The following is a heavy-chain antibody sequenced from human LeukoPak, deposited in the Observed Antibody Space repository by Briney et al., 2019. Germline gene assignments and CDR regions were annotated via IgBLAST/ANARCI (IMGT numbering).Heavy chain of an antibody. D-gene: IGHD3-22*01. CDR2: IKQDGSEK. Sequence: GGSLRLSCAASGFSFSSYWMSWVRQAPGEGLEWGANIKQDGSEKYYVDSVKGRFTISRDNAKNSLYLQMNSLRAEDTAVYFCARDLGSGSSGYDLWGQGTLVTVSS. CDR1: GFSFSSYW. J-gene: IGHJ4*02. V-gene: IGHV3-7*01. CDR3: ARDLGSGSSGYDL.